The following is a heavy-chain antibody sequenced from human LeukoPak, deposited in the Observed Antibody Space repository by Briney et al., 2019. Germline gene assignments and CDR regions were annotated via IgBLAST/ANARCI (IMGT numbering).Heavy chain of an antibody. V-gene: IGHV3-23*01. CDR2: ISGSGGST. J-gene: IGHJ4*02. Sequence: GGSLRLPCAASGLTFSSYAMSWVRQAPGKGLEWVSAISGSGGSTYYADSVKGRFTISRDNSKNTLYLQMNSLRAEDTAVYYCAKDRLLFGPLFDYWGQGTLVTVSS. CDR1: GLTFSSYA. D-gene: IGHD2-15*01. CDR3: AKDRLLFGPLFDY.